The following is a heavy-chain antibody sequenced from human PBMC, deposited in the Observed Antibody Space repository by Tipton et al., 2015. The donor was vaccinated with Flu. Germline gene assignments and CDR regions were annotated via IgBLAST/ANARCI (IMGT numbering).Heavy chain of an antibody. Sequence: TLSLTCSVSGTSISSGSYYWSWIRHPAGKGLEWIGRIYTSGFTNYNPSLKSRVTISVDTSKNQSSLKVNSVTAADTAVYYCARDREAGGWFDPWGQGTLVTVSS. CDR3: ARDREAGGWFDP. CDR1: GTSISSGSYY. D-gene: IGHD3-10*01. J-gene: IGHJ5*02. V-gene: IGHV4-61*02. CDR2: IYTSGFT.